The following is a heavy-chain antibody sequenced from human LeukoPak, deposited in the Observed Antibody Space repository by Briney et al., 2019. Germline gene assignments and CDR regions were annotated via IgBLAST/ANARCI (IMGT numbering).Heavy chain of an antibody. Sequence: SETLSLTCAVSGYSISSGYNWGWIRPPPGKGLEGIGNIYHSGNTYYNPSLKSRVTLSMDTSKNQFSLKLNSVTAADTAFYYCARAYSSSWYWNWFDLWGQGTLVTVSS. CDR1: GYSISSGYN. CDR3: ARAYSSSWYWNWFDL. CDR2: IYHSGNT. D-gene: IGHD6-13*01. V-gene: IGHV4-38-2*01. J-gene: IGHJ5*02.